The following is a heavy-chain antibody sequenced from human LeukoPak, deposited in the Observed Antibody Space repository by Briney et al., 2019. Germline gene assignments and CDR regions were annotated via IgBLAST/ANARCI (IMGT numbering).Heavy chain of an antibody. CDR2: ISGSGGST. CDR3: AKGIGIAARPQYFQH. V-gene: IGHV3-23*01. D-gene: IGHD6-6*01. CDR1: GFTFSSYA. J-gene: IGHJ1*01. Sequence: SGGSLRLSCAASGFTFSSYAMSWVRQAPGKGLEWVSAISGSGGSTYYADSVKGRFTISRDNSKNTLYLQMNSLRAEDTAVYYCAKGIGIAARPQYFQHWGQGTLVTVSS.